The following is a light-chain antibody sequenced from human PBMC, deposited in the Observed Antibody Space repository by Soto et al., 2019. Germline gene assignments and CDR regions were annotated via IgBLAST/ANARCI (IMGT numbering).Light chain of an antibody. CDR1: HSVLYSSNNKNY. Sequence: DNVLTQSTASLAVSLVERATINCNSSHSVLYSSNNKNYLAWYQQKPGQPPKLLIYWASTRESGVPDRFSGSGSGTEFTLTISSLQSEDFAVYYCQQYNSRPLTFGGGTKVDIK. J-gene: IGKJ4*01. V-gene: IGKV4-1*01. CDR2: WAS. CDR3: QQYNSRPLT.